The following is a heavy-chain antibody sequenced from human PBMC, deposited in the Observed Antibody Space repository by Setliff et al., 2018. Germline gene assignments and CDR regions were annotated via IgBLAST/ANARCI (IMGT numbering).Heavy chain of an antibody. CDR2: ILTTGST. CDR3: ARFCGTSNCQRAPLFDY. CDR1: GGSVDRDY. Sequence: SETLSLTCSVSGGSVDRDYWSWIRQPPGKGLEWIGHILTTGSTNYNPSLKSRIAISADTSRDRFSLRLTSVTAAGTAIYYCARFCGTSNCQRAPLFDYWGQGILVTVSS. D-gene: IGHD1-1*01. J-gene: IGHJ4*02. V-gene: IGHV4-4*08.